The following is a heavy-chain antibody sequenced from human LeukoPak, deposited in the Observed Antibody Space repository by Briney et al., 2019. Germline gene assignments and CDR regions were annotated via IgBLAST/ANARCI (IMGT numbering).Heavy chain of an antibody. V-gene: IGHV3-15*01. CDR2: IKSKTDGGTT. J-gene: IGHJ4*02. CDR1: GFTFSNAW. Sequence: GGSLRLSCAASGFTFSNAWMSWVRQAPGKGLEWVGRIKSKTDGGTTDYAAPVKGRFTISRDDSKNTLYLQMNSLKTEDTAVYYCTTDDGSGSFYNRGLDYWGQGTLVTVSS. D-gene: IGHD3-10*01. CDR3: TTDDGSGSFYNRGLDY.